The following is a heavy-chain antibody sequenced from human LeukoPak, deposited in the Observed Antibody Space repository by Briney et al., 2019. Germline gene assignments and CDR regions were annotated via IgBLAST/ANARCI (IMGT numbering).Heavy chain of an antibody. Sequence: SETLSLTCAVYGGSFSGYYWSWIRQPPGKGLEWIGEINHSGSTNYNPSLKSRVTISVDTSKNQFSLKLSSVTAADTAVNYCARRVSSWYRWGQGTLVTVSS. CDR3: ARRVSSWYR. D-gene: IGHD6-13*01. CDR2: INHSGST. CDR1: GGSFSGYY. V-gene: IGHV4-34*01. J-gene: IGHJ4*02.